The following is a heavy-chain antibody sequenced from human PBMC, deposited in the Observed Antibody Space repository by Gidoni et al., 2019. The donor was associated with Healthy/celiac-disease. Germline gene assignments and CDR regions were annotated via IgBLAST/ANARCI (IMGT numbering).Heavy chain of an antibody. CDR2: ISGSGGST. J-gene: IGHJ3*02. CDR3: AKGPHPKTPWEFDAFDI. Sequence: EVQLLESGGGLVQPGGSLRLSCAASGFTFSSYAMSWVRQAPGKGLEWVSAISGSGGSTYYADSVKGRFTISRDNSKNTLYLQMNSLRAEDTAVYYCAKGPHPKTPWEFDAFDIWGQGTMVTVSS. D-gene: IGHD1-26*01. V-gene: IGHV3-23*01. CDR1: GFTFSSYA.